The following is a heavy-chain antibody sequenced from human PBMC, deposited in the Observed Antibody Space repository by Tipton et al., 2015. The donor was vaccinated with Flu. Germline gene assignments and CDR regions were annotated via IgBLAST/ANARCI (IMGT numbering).Heavy chain of an antibody. D-gene: IGHD1-1*01. CDR1: GGSISSYY. CDR3: ARDMNGEYFDY. CDR2: IYYSGST. J-gene: IGHJ4*02. Sequence: TLSLTCTVSGGSISSYYWSWIRQPPGKGLEWIGYIYYSGSTNYNPSLKSRVTISVDTSKNQFSLKLSSVTAADTAVYYCARDMNGEYFDYWGRGTLVTVSS. V-gene: IGHV4-59*01.